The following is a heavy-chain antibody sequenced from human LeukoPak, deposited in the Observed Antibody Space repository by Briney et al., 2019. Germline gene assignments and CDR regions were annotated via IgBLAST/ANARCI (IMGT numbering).Heavy chain of an antibody. Sequence: SETLSLTCTVSGGSISSYYWSWIRQPPGKGLEWIGYIYYSGSTNYNPFLKSRVTISVDTSKNQFSLKLSSVTAADTAVYYWARGVPGAMDFQHWGQGTLVTVSS. CDR3: ARGVPGAMDFQH. D-gene: IGHD3-3*01. V-gene: IGHV4-59*01. CDR2: IYYSGST. J-gene: IGHJ1*01. CDR1: GGSISSYY.